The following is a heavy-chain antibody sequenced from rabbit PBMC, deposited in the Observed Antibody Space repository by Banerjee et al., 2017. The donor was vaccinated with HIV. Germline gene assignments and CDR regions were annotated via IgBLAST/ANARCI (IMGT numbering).Heavy chain of an antibody. J-gene: IGHJ3*01. CDR3: ARGYSGNSYYTDL. D-gene: IGHD8-1*01. V-gene: IGHV1S40*01. Sequence: QSLEESGGDLVKPGASLTLTCTASGFSFSSSYYMCWVRQAPGKGLEWIGCIATGSSGSTCYASWAKGRFTISKTSSTTVTLQMTSLTAADTATYFCARGYSGNSYYTDLWGQGTLVTVS. CDR2: IATGSSGST. CDR1: GFSFSSSYY.